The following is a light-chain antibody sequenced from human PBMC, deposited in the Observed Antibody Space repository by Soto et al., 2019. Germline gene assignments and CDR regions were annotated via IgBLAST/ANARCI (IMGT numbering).Light chain of an antibody. J-gene: IGKJ3*01. V-gene: IGKV2-28*01. CDR2: LGS. Sequence: DMVMTQSPLSLPVTPGEPASISCRSSQSLLYSNGYNYLDWYLQKPGQSPQLLIYLGSNRASGVPDRFSGSGSGTDFTLKISRVEAEDVGVYYCMQSLQTPFTFGPGTKVDLK. CDR1: QSLLYSNGYNY. CDR3: MQSLQTPFT.